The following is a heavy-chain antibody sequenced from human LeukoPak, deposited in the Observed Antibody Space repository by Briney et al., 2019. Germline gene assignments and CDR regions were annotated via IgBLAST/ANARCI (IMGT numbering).Heavy chain of an antibody. CDR2: INHSGST. CDR3: ARGGGWFGELRGYFQH. D-gene: IGHD3-10*01. CDR1: GGSFSGYY. J-gene: IGHJ1*01. V-gene: IGHV4-34*01. Sequence: SATLSLTCAVYGGSFSGYYWSWIRQPPGKGLEWIGEINHSGSTNYNPSLKSRVTISVDTSKNQFSLKLSSVTAADTAVYYCARGGGWFGELRGYFQHWGQGTLVTVSS.